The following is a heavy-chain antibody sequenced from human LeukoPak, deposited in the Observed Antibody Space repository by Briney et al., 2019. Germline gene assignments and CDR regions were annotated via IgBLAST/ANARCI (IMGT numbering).Heavy chain of an antibody. D-gene: IGHD2-15*01. CDR3: AKSRDLGYCSGGSCYPSYFDY. V-gene: IGHV3-23*01. CDR2: ISGSGGST. J-gene: IGHJ4*02. Sequence: SCKASGYTFTSYYMHWVRQAPGKGLEWVSAISGSGGSTYYADSVKGRFTISRDNSKNTLYLQMNSLRAEDTAVYYCAKSRDLGYCSGGSCYPSYFDYWGQGTLVTVSS. CDR1: GYTFTSYY.